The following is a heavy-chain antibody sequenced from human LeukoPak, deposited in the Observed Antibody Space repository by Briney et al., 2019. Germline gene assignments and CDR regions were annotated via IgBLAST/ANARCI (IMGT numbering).Heavy chain of an antibody. D-gene: IGHD4-17*01. CDR1: GGSISSYY. Sequence: PSETLSLTCTVSGGSISSYYWSWIRQPAGKGLEWIGRIYTSGSTNYNPSLKSRVTMSVDTSKNQFSLKLSSVTAADTAVYYCARDAVSTVRGNWFDPWGQGTLVTVSS. J-gene: IGHJ5*02. CDR3: ARDAVSTVRGNWFDP. CDR2: IYTSGST. V-gene: IGHV4-4*07.